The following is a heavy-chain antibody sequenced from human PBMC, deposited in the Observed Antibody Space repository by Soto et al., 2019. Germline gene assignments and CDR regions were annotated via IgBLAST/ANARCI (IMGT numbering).Heavy chain of an antibody. CDR2: INHSGST. CDR3: ARCNYGSGSYYPPNYYYYYYMDV. CDR1: GGSFSGYY. V-gene: IGHV4-34*01. J-gene: IGHJ6*03. Sequence: SETLSLTCAVYGGSFSGYYWSWIRQPPGKGLEWIGEINHSGSTNYNPSLKSRVTISVDTSKNQFSLKLSSVTAADTAVYYCARCNYGSGSYYPPNYYYYYYMDVWGKGTTVTVSS. D-gene: IGHD3-10*01.